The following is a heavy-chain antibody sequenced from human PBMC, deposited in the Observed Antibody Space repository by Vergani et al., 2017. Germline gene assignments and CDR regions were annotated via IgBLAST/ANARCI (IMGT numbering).Heavy chain of an antibody. CDR2: ISGQNFRT. CDR3: ARKPYSSSWYNWFDP. J-gene: IGHJ5*02. D-gene: IGHD6-13*01. V-gene: IGHV3-23*04. Sequence: EVLLVESGGDLVQPGGSLRLSCEASGFTFTAHGLNWVRQAPGKGLEWVSGISGQNFRTHYADSVKGRFTISRDDSTNTVFLQMHSLRAEDTAIYYCARKPYSSSWYNWFDPWGQGTLVTVSS. CDR1: GFTFTAHG.